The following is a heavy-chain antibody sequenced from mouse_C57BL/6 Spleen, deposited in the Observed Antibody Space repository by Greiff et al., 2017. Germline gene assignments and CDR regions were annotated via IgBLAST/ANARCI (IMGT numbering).Heavy chain of an antibody. CDR1: GFSLTSYG. Sequence: VKLQESGPGLVAPSQSLSITCTVSGFSLTSYGVHWVRQPPGKGLEWLVVIWSDGSTTYNSALKSRLSISKDNAKSQVFLKMNSHQTDDTAMYYGARQGTGTGAYFDVWGTGTTLTVSS. CDR3: ARQGTGTGAYFDV. CDR2: IWSDGST. J-gene: IGHJ1*03. D-gene: IGHD4-1*01. V-gene: IGHV2-6-1*01.